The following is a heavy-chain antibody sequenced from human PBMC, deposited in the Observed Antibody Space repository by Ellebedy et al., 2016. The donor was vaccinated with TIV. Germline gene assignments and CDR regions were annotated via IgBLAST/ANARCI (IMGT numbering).Heavy chain of an antibody. CDR2: IHEGTKI. Sequence: PGGSLRLSCAASGVTVSSDNMGWVRQAPGKGLEWVSIIHEGTKIYYSESVKGRFTISRDNSKNTLDLQLNSLRAEDTAVYFCAKDRTPGDGYWVFDFWGQGTLVTVST. V-gene: IGHV3-53*01. D-gene: IGHD5-18*01. CDR3: AKDRTPGDGYWVFDF. J-gene: IGHJ4*02. CDR1: GVTVSSDN.